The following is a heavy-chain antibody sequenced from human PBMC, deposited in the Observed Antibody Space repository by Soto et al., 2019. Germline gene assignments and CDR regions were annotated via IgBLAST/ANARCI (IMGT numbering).Heavy chain of an antibody. J-gene: IGHJ4*02. CDR3: ARAPDYDYVWGSYRWFDY. D-gene: IGHD3-16*02. CDR2: IYYSGIT. V-gene: IGHV4-61*01. Sequence: SETLSLTCTVSGGSVSSGSYYWSWIRQPPGKGLEWIGYIYYSGITNYNPSLKSRLTISVDTSKNQFSLKLSSVTAADTAVYYCARAPDYDYVWGSYRWFDYWGQGTLVTVSS. CDR1: GGSVSSGSYY.